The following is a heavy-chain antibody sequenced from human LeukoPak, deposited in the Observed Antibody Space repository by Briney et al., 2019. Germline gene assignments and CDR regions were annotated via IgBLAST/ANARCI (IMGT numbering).Heavy chain of an antibody. V-gene: IGHV3-72*01. D-gene: IGHD2-15*01. CDR2: TRNKANSYTT. J-gene: IGHJ4*02. Sequence: GGSLRLSCAASGFTFGDHYMDWVRQAPGKGLEWVGRTRNKANSYTTEYAASVKGRFTISRDDSKNSLYLQMNSLKTEDTAVYYCATTLGYCSGSSCLVDLDYWGQGTLVTVSS. CDR1: GFTFGDHY. CDR3: ATTLGYCSGSSCLVDLDY.